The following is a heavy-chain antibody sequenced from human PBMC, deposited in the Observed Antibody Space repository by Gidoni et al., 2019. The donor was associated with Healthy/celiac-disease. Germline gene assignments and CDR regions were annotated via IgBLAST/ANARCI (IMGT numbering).Heavy chain of an antibody. CDR2: ISWNSGSI. CDR1: GFTFDDYA. V-gene: IGHV3-9*01. D-gene: IGHD3-22*01. CDR3: AKDISWLSAFDI. Sequence: EVQLVESGGGLVQPGRSLRLSCAASGFTFDDYAMHWVRQAPGKGLEWGSGISWNSGSIGYADSVKGRFTISRDNAKNSLYLQMNSLRAEDTALYYCAKDISWLSAFDIWGQGTMVTVSS. J-gene: IGHJ3*02.